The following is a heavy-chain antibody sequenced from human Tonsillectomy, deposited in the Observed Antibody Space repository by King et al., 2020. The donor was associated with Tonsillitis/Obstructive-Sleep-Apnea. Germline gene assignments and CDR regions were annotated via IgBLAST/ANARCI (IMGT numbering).Heavy chain of an antibody. D-gene: IGHD2-15*01. Sequence: VQLVESGAEVKKPGASVKVSFKASGYTFTGYDMHWVRQAPGQGLEWIGRINPNSGGTNYAQKFQGRVTMTRDTSISTAYMELSRLRSDDTAVYYCARGPLRCSGGSCYSGWFDPWGQGTLVTVSS. J-gene: IGHJ5*02. CDR3: ARGPLRCSGGSCYSGWFDP. V-gene: IGHV1-2*06. CDR2: INPNSGGT. CDR1: GYTFTGYD.